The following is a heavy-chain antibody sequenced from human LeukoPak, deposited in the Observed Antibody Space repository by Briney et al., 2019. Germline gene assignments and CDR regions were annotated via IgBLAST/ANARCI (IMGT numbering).Heavy chain of an antibody. J-gene: IGHJ4*02. D-gene: IGHD6-19*01. CDR2: INHSGST. Sequence: PSETLSLTCAVYGGSFSGYYWSWIRQPPGKGLEWIGEINHSGSTNYNPSLKSRVTISVDTSKNQFSLKLSSVTAADTAVYYCARDLRGSSGGFDYWGQGTLVTVSS. V-gene: IGHV4-34*01. CDR3: ARDLRGSSGGFDY. CDR1: GGSFSGYY.